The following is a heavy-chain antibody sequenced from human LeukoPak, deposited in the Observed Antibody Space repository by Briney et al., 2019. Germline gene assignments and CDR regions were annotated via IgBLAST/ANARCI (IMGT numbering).Heavy chain of an antibody. CDR3: ARDTYRFYDY. CDR1: GFTLSTYW. CDR2: IKEDGSDK. J-gene: IGHJ4*02. Sequence: GGSLRLSCAASGFTLSTYWMSWVRQAPGKGLEWVASIKEDGSDKYYVDSVKGRFTISRDNAKNSLYLQMNSLRAEDTAVYYCARDTYRFYDYWGQGTLVTVSS. V-gene: IGHV3-7*01.